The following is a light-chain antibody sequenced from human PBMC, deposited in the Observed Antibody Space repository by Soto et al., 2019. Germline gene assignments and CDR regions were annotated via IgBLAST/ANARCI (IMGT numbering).Light chain of an antibody. Sequence: EIVLTQSPGTLSLSPGERATISCRASQSVSSYLAWYQQKPGQAPRLLIYDASNRATGIPARFSGSGSGTDFTLTISSLEPEDFAVYYCQQRSNWPPFTFGPGTKVDIK. CDR1: QSVSSY. CDR3: QQRSNWPPFT. V-gene: IGKV3-11*01. J-gene: IGKJ3*01. CDR2: DAS.